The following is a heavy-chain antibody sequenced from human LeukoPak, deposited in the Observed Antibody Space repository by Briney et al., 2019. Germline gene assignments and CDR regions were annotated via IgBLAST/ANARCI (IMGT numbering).Heavy chain of an antibody. D-gene: IGHD4-11*01. CDR3: TRAPYSNYVNLDY. CDR2: IRSKAFGGTT. Sequence: QPGRSLRLSCTASEFTFGDYAMTWVRPAPGKGLEGVGFIRSKAFGGTTEYAASVKGRFTISRDDSKSIAYLQMNSLKTEDTAVYYCTRAPYSNYVNLDYWGQGTLVTVSS. CDR1: EFTFGDYA. V-gene: IGHV3-49*04. J-gene: IGHJ4*02.